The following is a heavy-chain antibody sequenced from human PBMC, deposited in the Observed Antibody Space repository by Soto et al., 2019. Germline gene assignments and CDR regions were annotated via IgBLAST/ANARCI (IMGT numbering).Heavy chain of an antibody. Sequence: PSETLSLTCAVYGGSFSGYSWSWIRQPPGKGLEWIGEINLGGSSNYNPSLKSRVTISADTSKNQFSLKLSSVTAADTAVYYCSSSRRPRVFGYWGQGTLVIVSS. J-gene: IGHJ4*02. CDR2: INLGGSS. V-gene: IGHV4-34*01. CDR1: GGSFSGYS. CDR3: SSSRRPRVFGY.